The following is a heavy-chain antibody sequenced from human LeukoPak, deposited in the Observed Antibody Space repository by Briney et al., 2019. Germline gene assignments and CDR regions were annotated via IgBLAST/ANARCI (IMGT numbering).Heavy chain of an antibody. V-gene: IGHV5-51*01. CDR1: GYSFTSYW. CDR2: IYPGDSDT. CDR3: ARLKRTISYYMDV. Sequence: GSLKISCKGSGYSFTSYWIGWVRQMPGKGLEWMGIIYPGDSDTRYSPSFQGQVTISADKSISTAYLQWSSLKASDTAMYYCARLKRTISYYMDVWGKGTTVTVSS. D-gene: IGHD3-3*01. J-gene: IGHJ6*03.